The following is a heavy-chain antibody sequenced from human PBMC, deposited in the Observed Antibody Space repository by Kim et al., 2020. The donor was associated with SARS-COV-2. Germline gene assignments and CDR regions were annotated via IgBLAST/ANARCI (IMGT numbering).Heavy chain of an antibody. CDR2: IYSGGSST. CDR1: GFTFSSYA. V-gene: IGHV3-23*03. J-gene: IGHJ4*02. D-gene: IGHD3-16*01. Sequence: GGSLRLSCAASGFTFSSYAMSWVRQAPGKGLEWVSVIYSGGSSTYYADSVKGRFTISRDNSKNTLYLQMNSLRAEDTAVYYCAKYLGGSFGYWGQGTLVTVSS. CDR3: AKYLGGSFGY.